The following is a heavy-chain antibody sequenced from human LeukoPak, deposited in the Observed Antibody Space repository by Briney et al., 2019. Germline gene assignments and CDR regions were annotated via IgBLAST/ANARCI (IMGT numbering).Heavy chain of an antibody. Sequence: SETLSLTCAVYGGPFSGYYWSWIRHPPAKGVEWIGEINHSGSTNNNPSPKSQVTVSLDTSKKKFSMKLRSVTPADTAVYYCARGGHYYDSSGYFAYWGQGTLVTVSS. J-gene: IGHJ4*02. CDR3: ARGGHYYDSSGYFAY. CDR2: INHSGST. CDR1: GGPFSGYY. D-gene: IGHD3-22*01. V-gene: IGHV4-34*01.